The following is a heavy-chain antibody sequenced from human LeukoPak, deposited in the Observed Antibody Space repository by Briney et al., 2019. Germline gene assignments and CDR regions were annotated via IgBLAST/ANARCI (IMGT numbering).Heavy chain of an antibody. J-gene: IGHJ4*02. CDR3: VRAQVWFGELSHYFDF. D-gene: IGHD3-10*01. CDR1: GFTFSSYW. Sequence: GGSLRLSCAASGFTFSSYWMNWVRLAPGKGLEWVANIKGDGSEVFFVDSVRGRFSISRDNAKNSLYLQMNSLRVDDTAVYYCVRAQVWFGELSHYFDFWGQGSLVTVSS. CDR2: IKGDGSEV. V-gene: IGHV3-7*04.